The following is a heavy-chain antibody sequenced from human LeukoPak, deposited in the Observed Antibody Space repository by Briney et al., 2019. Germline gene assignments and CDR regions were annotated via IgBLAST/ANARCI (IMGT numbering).Heavy chain of an antibody. J-gene: IGHJ3*02. V-gene: IGHV1-2*02. Sequence: ASVKVSCKASGYTFTGHYMHWVRQAPGQGLEWMGWINPNSGGTNYAQKFQGRVTMTRDTPISTAYMELSRLRSDDTAVYYCASLKNYYDSSGYLVTDAFDIWGQGTMVTVSS. CDR2: INPNSGGT. D-gene: IGHD3-22*01. CDR3: ASLKNYYDSSGYLVTDAFDI. CDR1: GYTFTGHY.